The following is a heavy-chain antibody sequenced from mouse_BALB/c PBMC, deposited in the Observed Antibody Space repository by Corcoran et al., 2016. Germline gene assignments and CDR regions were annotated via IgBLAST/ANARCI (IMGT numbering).Heavy chain of an antibody. D-gene: IGHD2-14*01. CDR2: NFPGSGTT. J-gene: IGHJ2*01. CDR1: DYTFSAYW. Sequence: QVQLQQSGTELMKPGASVKISCKASDYTFSAYWIEWVKQRPGHGLEWIGENFPGSGTTNYNEKFKAQATFTADSSSNTAYMQCSSLTCADAAVLYCARRAYYYRDFDDWGQGTTLTVSS. CDR3: ARRAYYYRDFDD. V-gene: IGHV1-9*01.